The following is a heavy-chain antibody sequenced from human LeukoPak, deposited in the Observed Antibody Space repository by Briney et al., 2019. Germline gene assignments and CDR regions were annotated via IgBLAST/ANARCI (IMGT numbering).Heavy chain of an antibody. CDR2: ISGSGGST. J-gene: IGHJ4*02. CDR3: AKDDYGDSDY. CDR1: GFTFSRYS. D-gene: IGHD4-17*01. V-gene: IGHV3-23*01. Sequence: GGSLRLSFAASGFTFSRYSMSWVRQAPGEGLEWVSAISGSGGSTYYAASVKGWFTISRDNSKNTLYLLMNSLRAEDTAVYYCAKDDYGDSDYWGQGTLVTVSS.